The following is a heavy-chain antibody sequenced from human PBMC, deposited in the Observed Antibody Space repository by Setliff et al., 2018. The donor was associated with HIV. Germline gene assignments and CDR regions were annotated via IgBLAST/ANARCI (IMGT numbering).Heavy chain of an antibody. D-gene: IGHD1-26*01. V-gene: IGHV4-31*03. CDR1: GDSVSSDAYY. J-gene: IGHJ4*02. CDR3: ARGGALEWELPFDY. Sequence: SETLSLTCTVSGDSVSSDAYYWTWIRQHPGKGLEWIGYVYHDGGTYYNPSLKSRLSISIDSSKNQFSLKLASVTAADTAIYYCARGGALEWELPFDYWGQGTLVTISS. CDR2: VYHDGGT.